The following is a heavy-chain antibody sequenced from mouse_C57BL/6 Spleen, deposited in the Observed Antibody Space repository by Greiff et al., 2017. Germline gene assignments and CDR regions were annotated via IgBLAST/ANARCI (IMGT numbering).Heavy chain of an antibody. V-gene: IGHV1-62-2*01. CDR1: GYTFTEYT. D-gene: IGHD1-1*01. Sequence: QVHVKQSGAELVKPGASVKLSCKASGYTFTEYTIHWVKQRSGQGLEWIGWFYPGSGSIKYNEKFKDKATLTADKSSSTVYMELSRLTSEDSAVYFCARHEVGIYYYGSSPYYYAMDYWGQGTSVTVSS. J-gene: IGHJ4*01. CDR2: FYPGSGSI. CDR3: ARHEVGIYYYGSSPYYYAMDY.